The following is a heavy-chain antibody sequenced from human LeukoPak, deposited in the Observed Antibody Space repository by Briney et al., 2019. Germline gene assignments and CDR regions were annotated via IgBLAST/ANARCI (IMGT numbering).Heavy chain of an antibody. J-gene: IGHJ6*02. CDR2: IYTSGST. Sequence: SETLSLTCTVSGGSISSYYWSWIRQPAGKGLERIGRIYTSGSTNYNPSLKSRVTMSVDTSKNQFSLKLSSVTAADTAVYYCARVGLLRSYYYYGMVVWGQGTTVTVSS. D-gene: IGHD3-3*01. V-gene: IGHV4-4*07. CDR3: ARVGLLRSYYYYGMVV. CDR1: GGSISSYY.